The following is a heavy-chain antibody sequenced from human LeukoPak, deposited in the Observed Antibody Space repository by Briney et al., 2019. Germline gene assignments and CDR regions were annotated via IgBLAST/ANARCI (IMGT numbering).Heavy chain of an antibody. V-gene: IGHV3-20*04. Sequence: GGSLRLSCAASGFTSDDYGMSWVRQAPGKGLEWVSGINWSGGSTGYADSVKGRFTISRDNAKNSLYLQMNSLRAEDTALYYCARFMGSSWPIFDYWGQGTLVTVSS. J-gene: IGHJ4*02. D-gene: IGHD6-13*01. CDR1: GFTSDDYG. CDR2: INWSGGST. CDR3: ARFMGSSWPIFDY.